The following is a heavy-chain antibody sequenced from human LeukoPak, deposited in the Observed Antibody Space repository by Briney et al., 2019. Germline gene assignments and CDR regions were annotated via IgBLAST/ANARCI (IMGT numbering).Heavy chain of an antibody. CDR2: ISYDGNTK. J-gene: IGHJ3*01. D-gene: IGHD6-13*01. Sequence: GGSLRLSCAASAFTFSSYAMQWVRQAPGKGLEWLTVISYDGNTKYYADSVKGRFTSSRDNSKNTLYLQMNSLRAEDTAVYYCARESGIASAQGAFDFWGQGTMVTVSS. V-gene: IGHV3-30*04. CDR1: AFTFSSYA. CDR3: ARESGIASAQGAFDF.